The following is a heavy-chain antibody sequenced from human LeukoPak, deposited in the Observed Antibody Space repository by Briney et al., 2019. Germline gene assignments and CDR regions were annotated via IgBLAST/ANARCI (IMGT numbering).Heavy chain of an antibody. J-gene: IGHJ4*02. D-gene: IGHD6-19*01. V-gene: IGHV4-59*01. Sequence: SETLSLTWTVSGXSLSTYYWTWLRQPPGKGLEWIGYNSYSGNTNYNPSLKSRVTISVDMSKNQFSPKLSSLTAADTAVYYCARAGSGWSFDYWGQGTLVTVSS. CDR3: ARAGSGWSFDY. CDR1: GXSLSTYY. CDR2: NSYSGNT.